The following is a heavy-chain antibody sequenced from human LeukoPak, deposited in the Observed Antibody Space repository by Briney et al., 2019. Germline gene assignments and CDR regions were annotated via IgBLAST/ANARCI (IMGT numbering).Heavy chain of an antibody. D-gene: IGHD1-26*01. V-gene: IGHV3-49*04. CDR2: IRSKAYGGTT. CDR3: TRSGIVGATAYRSAFDI. J-gene: IGHJ3*02. Sequence: PGGSLRLSCTASGFTFGDYAMSWVRQAPGKGLEWVGFIRSKAYGGTTEYAASVKGRFTISRDDSKSIAYLQMNSLKTEDTAVYYCTRSGIVGATAYRSAFDIWGQGTMVTVSS. CDR1: GFTFGDYA.